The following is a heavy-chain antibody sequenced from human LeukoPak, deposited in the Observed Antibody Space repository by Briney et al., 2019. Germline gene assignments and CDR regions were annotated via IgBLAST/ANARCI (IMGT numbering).Heavy chain of an antibody. V-gene: IGHV4-59*11. J-gene: IGHJ5*02. D-gene: IGHD3-10*01. Sequence: SETLSLTCTVSGGSISSHYWSWIRQPPGKGLEWIGYIYYSGSTNYNTSLKSRVTISVDTSKNQFSLKLSSVTAADTAVYYCARAPLGVIGWFDPWGQGTLVTVSS. CDR2: IYYSGST. CDR3: ARAPLGVIGWFDP. CDR1: GGSISSHY.